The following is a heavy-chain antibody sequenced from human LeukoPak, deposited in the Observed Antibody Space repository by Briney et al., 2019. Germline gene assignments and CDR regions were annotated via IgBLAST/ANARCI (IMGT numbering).Heavy chain of an antibody. CDR3: ARGRTGYPNWFDP. Sequence: PSETLSLTCTVSGGSISSYYWSWIRQPPGKGLEGIGCIYYSGSTNYNPSPKSRVTISVDTSKNQFSLKLSSVTAADTAVYYCARGRTGYPNWFDPWGQGTLVTVSS. V-gene: IGHV4-59*08. CDR2: IYYSGST. J-gene: IGHJ5*02. CDR1: GGSISSYY. D-gene: IGHD3/OR15-3a*01.